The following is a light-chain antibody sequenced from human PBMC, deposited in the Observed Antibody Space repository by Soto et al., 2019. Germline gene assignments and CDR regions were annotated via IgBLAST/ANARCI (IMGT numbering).Light chain of an antibody. CDR1: QSISSW. V-gene: IGKV1-5*03. CDR3: QQYNSYSWT. J-gene: IGKJ1*01. Sequence: DIQMTQSPSTLSASVGDRVTITCRASQSISSWLAWYQQKPGKAPKLLIYKASSLESGVPSRFSGSGSETEFTHTISSLQPDDFATYYCQQYNSYSWTFAQGTKVEIK. CDR2: KAS.